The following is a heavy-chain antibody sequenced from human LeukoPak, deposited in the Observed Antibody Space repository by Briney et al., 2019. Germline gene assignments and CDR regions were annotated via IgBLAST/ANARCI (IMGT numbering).Heavy chain of an antibody. CDR1: GFPFSNYW. V-gene: IGHV3-7*02. D-gene: IGHD6-13*01. J-gene: IGHJ4*02. CDR2: IKQDGSEK. Sequence: PGGSLRLSCAASGFPFSNYWVSWVRQAPGKGLEWVANIKQDGSEKYYVDSVKGRFTISRDNAKNSLYLQMNSLRAEDTAVYYCAAGSSSWYFDYWGEGTLVTVSS. CDR3: AAGSSSWYFDY.